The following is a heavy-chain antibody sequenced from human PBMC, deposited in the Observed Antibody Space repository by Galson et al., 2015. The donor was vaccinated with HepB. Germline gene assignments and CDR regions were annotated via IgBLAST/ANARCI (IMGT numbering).Heavy chain of an antibody. Sequence: SLRLSCAASGLTFRTYAMSWVRQAPGKGLEWVSGIRGSGGKTYYADSVKGRFTISRDNSKKTLYMQVNSLRVGDQAVYYCAKSPANYDVLAGYNWDEYYFDSWGQGTLVTVSS. CDR3: AKSPANYDVLAGYNWDEYYFDS. CDR1: GLTFRTYA. CDR2: IRGSGGKT. V-gene: IGHV3-23*01. D-gene: IGHD3-9*01. J-gene: IGHJ4*02.